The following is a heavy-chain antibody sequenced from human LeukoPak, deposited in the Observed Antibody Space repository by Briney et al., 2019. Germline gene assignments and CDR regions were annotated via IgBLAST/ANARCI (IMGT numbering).Heavy chain of an antibody. CDR3: ARDLHRYCSGGSCYGDDAFDI. V-gene: IGHV3-48*02. CDR1: GFTFSSYS. D-gene: IGHD2-15*01. J-gene: IGHJ3*02. CDR2: ISSSSSTI. Sequence: GGSLRLSCAASGFTFSSYSMNWVRQAPGKGLEWVSYISSSSSTIYYADPVKGRFTISRDNAKNSLYLQMNSLRDEDTAVYYCARDLHRYCSGGSCYGDDAFDIWGQGTMVTVSS.